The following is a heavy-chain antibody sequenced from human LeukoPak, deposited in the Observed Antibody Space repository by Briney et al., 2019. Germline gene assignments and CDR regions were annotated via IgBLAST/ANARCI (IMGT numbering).Heavy chain of an antibody. Sequence: SETLSLTCTVSGGLISSHYWSWIRQSPGKGLEWFGYISYSGSTNYNPSLKSRVTISVDTSKNQFSLKLSSVTTADTAVYYCARGRARYCSGGSCSLFDYWGQGTLVTVSS. D-gene: IGHD2-15*01. CDR1: GGLISSHY. CDR3: ARGRARYCSGGSCSLFDY. CDR2: ISYSGST. J-gene: IGHJ4*02. V-gene: IGHV4-59*11.